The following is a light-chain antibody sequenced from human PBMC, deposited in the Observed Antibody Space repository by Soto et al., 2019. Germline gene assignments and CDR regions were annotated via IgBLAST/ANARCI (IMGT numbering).Light chain of an antibody. CDR1: QSIGSW. Sequence: DIQMTQSPSTLSASVGDRVTITCRAGQSIGSWLAWYQQKPGKAPNLLIYDASSLESGVPSRFSGSGSGTEFTLTISSLQPDYFATYYCQQYNNYWTFGQGTKVEIK. CDR3: QQYNNYWT. CDR2: DAS. V-gene: IGKV1-5*01. J-gene: IGKJ1*01.